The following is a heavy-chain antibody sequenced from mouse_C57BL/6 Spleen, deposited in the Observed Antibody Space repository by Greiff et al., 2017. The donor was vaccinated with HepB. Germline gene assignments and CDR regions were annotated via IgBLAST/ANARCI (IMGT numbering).Heavy chain of an antibody. Sequence: VQGVESGAELARPGASVKMSCKASGYTFTSYTMHWVKQRPGQGLEWIGYINPSSGYTKYNQKFKDKATLTADKSSSTAYMQLSSLTSEDSAVYYCARGDYGYLDYWGQGTTLTVSS. D-gene: IGHD1-1*02. CDR3: ARGDYGYLDY. CDR1: GYTFTSYT. V-gene: IGHV1-4*01. CDR2: INPSSGYT. J-gene: IGHJ2*01.